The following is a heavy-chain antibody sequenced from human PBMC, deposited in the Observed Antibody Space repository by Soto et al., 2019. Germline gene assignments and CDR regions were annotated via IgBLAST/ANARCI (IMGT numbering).Heavy chain of an antibody. J-gene: IGHJ6*02. Sequence: QVQLVQSGAEVKKPGSSVKVSCKASGGTFSSYAISWVRQAPGQGLEWMGGIIPIFGTANYAQKFQGRVTITADESTSTAYMELSSMRSEGTAVYYCARFLLLVDSNRQMGYYYYCMDVWGQGTTVTVSS. CDR2: IIPIFGTA. V-gene: IGHV1-69*01. CDR1: GGTFSSYA. D-gene: IGHD2-8*02. CDR3: ARFLLLVDSNRQMGYYYYCMDV.